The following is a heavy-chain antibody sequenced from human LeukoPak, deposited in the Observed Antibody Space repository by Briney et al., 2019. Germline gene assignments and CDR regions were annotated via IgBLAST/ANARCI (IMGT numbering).Heavy chain of an antibody. CDR1: GGSINSSPYY. V-gene: IGHV4-39*07. CDR2: ISHSGTT. Sequence: PSETLSLTCSVSGGSINSSPYYWAWIRQPPGKGLEWVGSISHSGTTYYSPSLESRVTVSQDASENQFSLILTSLTVADTAVYYCARVDFPDAFDIWGQGTRVTVSP. CDR3: ARVDFPDAFDI. J-gene: IGHJ3*02.